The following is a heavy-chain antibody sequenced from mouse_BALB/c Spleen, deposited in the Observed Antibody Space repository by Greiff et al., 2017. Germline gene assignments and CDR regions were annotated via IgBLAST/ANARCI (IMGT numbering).Heavy chain of an antibody. J-gene: IGHJ3*01. CDR1: GYTFTSYW. D-gene: IGHD1-2*01. CDR3: ARDYGYAWFAY. Sequence: QVQLQQSGAELAKPGASVKMSCKASGYTFTSYWMHWVKQRPGQGLEWIGYINPSTGYTEYNQKFKDKATLTADKSSSTAYMQLSSLTSEDSAVYYCARDYGYAWFAYWGQGTLVTVSA. V-gene: IGHV1-7*01. CDR2: INPSTGYT.